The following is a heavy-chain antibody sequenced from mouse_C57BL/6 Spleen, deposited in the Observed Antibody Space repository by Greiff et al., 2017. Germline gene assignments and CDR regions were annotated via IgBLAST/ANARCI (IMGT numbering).Heavy chain of an antibody. CDR3: ARSKVYDYDFDD. CDR2: IYPGSGST. J-gene: IGHJ2*01. Sequence: QVQLQQPGAELVKPGASVKMSCKASGYTFTSYWITWVKQRPGQGLEWIGDIYPGSGSTNYNEKFKSKATLTVDTSSSTAYMQLSSLTSEDSAVYYCARSKVYDYDFDDWGQGTTLTVSS. D-gene: IGHD2-4*01. CDR1: GYTFTSYW. V-gene: IGHV1-55*01.